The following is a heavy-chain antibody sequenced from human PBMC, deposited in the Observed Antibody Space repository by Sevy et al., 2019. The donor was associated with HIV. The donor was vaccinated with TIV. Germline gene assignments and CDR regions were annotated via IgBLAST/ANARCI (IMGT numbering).Heavy chain of an antibody. V-gene: IGHV3-48*03. CDR2: ISTGGGTI. CDR3: ATSRRDYYNYYFDY. D-gene: IGHD3-22*01. CDR1: GLSFRSFE. J-gene: IGHJ4*01. Sequence: GGSLRLSCAASGLSFRSFELNWVRQAPGKGLQWISYISTGGGTIFYADSVKGRFTISRDNAKNSVFLQMNSLRAEDTAVYFCATSRRDYYNYYFDYWGHGTLVTVSS.